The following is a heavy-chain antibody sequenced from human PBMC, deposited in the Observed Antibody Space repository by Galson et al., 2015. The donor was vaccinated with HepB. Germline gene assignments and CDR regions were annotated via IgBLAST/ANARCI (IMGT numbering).Heavy chain of an antibody. CDR3: ATERIVHYFSFAMDV. D-gene: IGHD2/OR15-2a*01. CDR1: GDTLSKSS. CDR2: FDPEIGQT. V-gene: IGHV1-24*01. J-gene: IGHJ6*02. Sequence: SVKVSCKVSGDTLSKSSMHLVRQVPGQGLEWMGGFDPEIGQTIYARKFQDRITLTEDTSIETGYMEMRSLTSDDTAVYFCATERIVHYFSFAMDVWGQGTTVTISS.